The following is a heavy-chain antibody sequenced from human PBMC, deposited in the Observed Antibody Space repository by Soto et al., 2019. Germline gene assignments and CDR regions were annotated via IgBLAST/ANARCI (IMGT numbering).Heavy chain of an antibody. V-gene: IGHV1-58*01. CDR1: GFTFTSSA. D-gene: IGHD3-3*01. J-gene: IGHJ6*02. CDR2: IVVGSGNT. CDR3: AAEPNVLRFLEWSPYGMDV. Sequence: SVKVSCKASGFTFTSSAVQWVRQARGQRLEWIGWIVVGSGNTNYAQKFQERVTITRDMSTSTAYMELSSLRSEDTAVYYCAAEPNVLRFLEWSPYGMDVWGQGATVTVSS.